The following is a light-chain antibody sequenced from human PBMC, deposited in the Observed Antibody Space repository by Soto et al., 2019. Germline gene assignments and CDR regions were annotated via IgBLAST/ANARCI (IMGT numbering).Light chain of an antibody. CDR3: SSYTSSSSTYVL. Sequence: QSALTQPASVSGSPGQSITISCTGSSSDVGAHNSVSWYQQHPGKDPKLLIYDVTNRPSGVSNRFSGSKSGNTASLIISGLQAEDGADYFCSSYTSSSSTYVLFGGGTKLTVL. J-gene: IGLJ2*01. CDR1: SSDVGAHNS. CDR2: DVT. V-gene: IGLV2-14*03.